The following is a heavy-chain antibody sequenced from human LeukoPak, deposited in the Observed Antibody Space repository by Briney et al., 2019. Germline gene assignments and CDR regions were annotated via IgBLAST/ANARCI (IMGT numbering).Heavy chain of an antibody. CDR3: ARESGDLEYYDSSGYPDC. CDR1: GGTFSSYA. J-gene: IGHJ4*02. CDR2: IIPIFGTA. V-gene: IGHV1-69*05. Sequence: SVKVSCKASGGTFSSYAISWVRQAPGQGLEWMGRIIPIFGTANYAQKFQGRVTITTDESTSTAYMELSSLRSEDTAVYYCARESGDLEYYDSSGYPDCWGQGTLVTVSS. D-gene: IGHD3-22*01.